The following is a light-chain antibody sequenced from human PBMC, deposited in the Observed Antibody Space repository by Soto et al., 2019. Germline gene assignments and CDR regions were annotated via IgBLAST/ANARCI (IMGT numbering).Light chain of an antibody. Sequence: DIQMTQSPSSLSASVGDRVTITCRASQSISSYLNWYQQKPGKAPKLLIYAASSLQSGVPSRFSGSGSGTDFTLTISSLHPEDFATYYCQQSYSTPFGPGTKVDIK. V-gene: IGKV1-39*01. CDR1: QSISSY. CDR3: QQSYSTP. J-gene: IGKJ3*01. CDR2: AAS.